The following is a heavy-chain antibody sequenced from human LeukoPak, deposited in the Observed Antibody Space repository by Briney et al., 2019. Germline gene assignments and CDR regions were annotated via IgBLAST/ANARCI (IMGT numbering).Heavy chain of an antibody. CDR3: ARDSSPQLYYDSSGDAFDI. D-gene: IGHD3-22*01. V-gene: IGHV3-30*03. Sequence: GRSLRLSCAASGFTFSSYGMHWVRQAPGKGLEWVAVISYDGSNKYYADSVKGRFTISRDNSKNTLYLQVNSLRAEDTAVYYCARDSSPQLYYDSSGDAFDIWGQGTMVTVSS. CDR2: ISYDGSNK. CDR1: GFTFSSYG. J-gene: IGHJ3*02.